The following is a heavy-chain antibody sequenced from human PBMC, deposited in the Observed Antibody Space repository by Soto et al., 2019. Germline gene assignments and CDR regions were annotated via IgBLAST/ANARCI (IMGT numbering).Heavy chain of an antibody. J-gene: IGHJ4*02. CDR3: ARVVLTGYPDY. CDR1: GFTFSSYS. V-gene: IGHV3-21*01. D-gene: IGHD3-9*01. CDR2: ISSSSSYI. Sequence: GGSVRLSCAASGFTFSSYSMNWVRQAPGKGLEWVSSISSSSSYIYYADSVKGRFTISRDNAKNSLYLQMNSLRAEDTAVYYCARVVLTGYPDYWGQGTLVTVSS.